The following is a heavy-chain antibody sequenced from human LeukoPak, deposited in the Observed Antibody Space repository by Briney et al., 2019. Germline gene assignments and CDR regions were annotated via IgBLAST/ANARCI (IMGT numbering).Heavy chain of an antibody. V-gene: IGHV1-18*01. CDR2: ISAYNGNT. CDR1: GYTFTSYG. Sequence: GASVKVSCKASGYTFTSYGISLVRQAPGQGLEWMGWISAYNGNTNYAQKLQGRVTMTTDTSTSTAYMELRSLRSDDTAVYYRALTYYYDSSGYYYDYWGQGTLVTVSS. D-gene: IGHD3-22*01. CDR3: ALTYYYDSSGYYYDY. J-gene: IGHJ4*02.